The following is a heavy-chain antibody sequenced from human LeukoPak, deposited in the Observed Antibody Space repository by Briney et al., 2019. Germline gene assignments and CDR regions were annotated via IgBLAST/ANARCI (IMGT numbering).Heavy chain of an antibody. J-gene: IGHJ6*03. V-gene: IGHV4-59*01. Sequence: SETLSLTCTVSGGSISSYYWSWIRQPPGKGLEWIGYIYYSGSTNYNPSLKSRVTISVDTSKNQFSLKLSSVTAADTAVYYCARVSRGYGSGSYYPFYMDVWGKGTTVTISS. D-gene: IGHD3-10*01. CDR1: GGSISSYY. CDR3: ARVSRGYGSGSYYPFYMDV. CDR2: IYYSGST.